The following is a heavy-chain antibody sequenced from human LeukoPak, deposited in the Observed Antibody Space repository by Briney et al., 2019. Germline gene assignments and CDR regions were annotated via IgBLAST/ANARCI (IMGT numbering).Heavy chain of an antibody. J-gene: IGHJ5*02. Sequence: SETLSLTCAVYGGSFSGYYWSWIRQPPGKGLEWIGEINHSGSTNYNPSLKSRVTISVDTSKNQFSLKLSSVTAADTAVYYCARGSDMTTVTTWFDPWGQGTLVTVSS. CDR3: ARGSDMTTVTTWFDP. V-gene: IGHV4-34*01. CDR2: INHSGST. CDR1: GGSFSGYY. D-gene: IGHD4-11*01.